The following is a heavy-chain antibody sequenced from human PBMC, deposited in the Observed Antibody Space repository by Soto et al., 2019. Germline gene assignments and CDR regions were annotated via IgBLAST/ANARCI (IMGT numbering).Heavy chain of an antibody. CDR2: ISGSGGST. CDR1: GFTFSSYA. CDR3: AKEVSLGSTVDLGY. V-gene: IGHV3-23*01. Sequence: GSLRLACAASGFTFSSYAMSWVRQAPGKGLEWVSAISGSGGSTYYADSVKGRFTISRDNSKNTLYLQMNSLRAEDTAVYYCAKEVSLGSTVDLGYWGQGTLVTVSS. J-gene: IGHJ4*02. D-gene: IGHD7-27*01.